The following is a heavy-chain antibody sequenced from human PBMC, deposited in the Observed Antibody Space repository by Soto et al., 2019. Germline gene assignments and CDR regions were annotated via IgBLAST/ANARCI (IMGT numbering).Heavy chain of an antibody. CDR2: ISSSSSYI. V-gene: IGHV3-21*01. CDR1: GFTFSSYS. D-gene: IGHD6-13*01. Sequence: PGGSLRLSGAASGFTFSSYSMNWVRQAPGKGLEWVSSISSSSSYIYYADSVKGRFTISRDNAKNSLYLQMNSLRAKDTAGYYCARVEAGKGDDYFDYWGQGTLVTVSS. J-gene: IGHJ4*02. CDR3: ARVEAGKGDDYFDY.